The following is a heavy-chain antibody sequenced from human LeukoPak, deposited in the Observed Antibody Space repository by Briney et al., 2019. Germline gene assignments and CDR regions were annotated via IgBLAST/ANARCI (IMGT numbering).Heavy chain of an antibody. CDR1: GFTFSSYT. Sequence: PGGSLRLSCAASGFTFSSYTMNWVRQAPGKGLEWVSSITSSSTSIYYADSVKGRFTISRDNAKNSLYLQMNSQRAEDTAVYYCARDLGFDYWGQGTQVTVSS. J-gene: IGHJ4*02. V-gene: IGHV3-21*01. CDR3: ARDLGFDY. CDR2: ITSSSTSI.